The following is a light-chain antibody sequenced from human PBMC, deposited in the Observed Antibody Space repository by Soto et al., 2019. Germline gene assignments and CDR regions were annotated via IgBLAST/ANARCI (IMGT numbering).Light chain of an antibody. Sequence: DIPMTQSPSSVSASVGDRVTITCRASQDVGRSLAWYQQKPGKPPKSLIYTASNLQRGVPSRFSGSGSGTDFTLTISSLQPEDFATYYCQQYSAYPTFGGGTKVEIK. CDR3: QQYSAYPT. CDR1: QDVGRS. J-gene: IGKJ4*01. V-gene: IGKV1D-16*01. CDR2: TAS.